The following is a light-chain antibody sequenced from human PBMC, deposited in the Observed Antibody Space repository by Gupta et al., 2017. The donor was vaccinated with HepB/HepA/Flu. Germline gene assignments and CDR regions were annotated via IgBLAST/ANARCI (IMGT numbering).Light chain of an antibody. Sequence: QSALPQPASVSGSPGQSITISCTGTSSDVGGYNYVSWYQQHPGKAPKLMIYDVSDRPSGVSTRFSGSKSGNTASLTISGLQAEDEADYYCNSYTTSSSPGVFGGGTKLTVL. J-gene: IGLJ2*01. CDR1: SSDVGGYNY. CDR3: NSYTTSSSPGV. V-gene: IGLV2-14*03. CDR2: DVS.